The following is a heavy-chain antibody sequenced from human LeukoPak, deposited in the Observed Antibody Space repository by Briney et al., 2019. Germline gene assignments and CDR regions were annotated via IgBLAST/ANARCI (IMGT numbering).Heavy chain of an antibody. J-gene: IGHJ4*02. Sequence: RGSLRLSCAASGFTFSSHWMHWVRQAPGKGLVWVSRINSDGSSTSYADSVKGRFTISRDNAKNTLYLQMNSLRAEDTAVYYCARGPPYGSGSYYPGDYWGQGTLVTVSS. CDR2: INSDGSST. D-gene: IGHD3-10*01. V-gene: IGHV3-74*01. CDR3: ARGPPYGSGSYYPGDY. CDR1: GFTFSSHW.